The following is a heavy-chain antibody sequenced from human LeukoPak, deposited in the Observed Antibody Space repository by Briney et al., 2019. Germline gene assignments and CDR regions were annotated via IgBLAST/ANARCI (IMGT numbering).Heavy chain of an antibody. D-gene: IGHD4-17*01. Sequence: PSETLSLTCTVSGGSISSYYWSWIRQPPGKGLEWIGYIYHSGSTNYNPSLRSRVTISVDTSKNQFSLKLSSVTAADTAVYYCAREPGYGDYESRAPLDVWGQGTTVTVSS. V-gene: IGHV4-59*12. CDR2: IYHSGST. CDR1: GGSISSYY. J-gene: IGHJ6*02. CDR3: AREPGYGDYESRAPLDV.